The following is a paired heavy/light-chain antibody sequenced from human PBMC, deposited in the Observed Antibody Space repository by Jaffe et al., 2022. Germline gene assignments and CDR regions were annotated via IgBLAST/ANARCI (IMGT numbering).Heavy chain of an antibody. CDR1: GFTFTTYG. D-gene: IGHD3-10*01. V-gene: IGHV3-30*02. CDR2: IRFDGSDK. CDR3: AKDSASYSGSVHYFDY. Sequence: QVQLVESGGGVVQPGGSLTLSCAASGFTFTTYGMHWVRQAPGKGLEWVAFIRFDGSDKYYADSVKGRFTVSRDNSKNTLYLQMNSLRTEDTAVYYCAKDSASYSGSVHYFDYWGQGIQFTVSS. J-gene: IGHJ4*02.
Light chain of an antibody. CDR2: GAS. Sequence: IVMTQSPATLSVSPGDGATLSCRASQYVSINLAWYQQKPGQAPRLLIYGASTRATNIPTRFSGSGSGTEFTLSISSLQSEDFAVYYCQQYNNWPPYTFGQGTKVEIK. J-gene: IGKJ2*01. CDR1: QYVSIN. CDR3: QQYNNWPPYT. V-gene: IGKV3-15*01.